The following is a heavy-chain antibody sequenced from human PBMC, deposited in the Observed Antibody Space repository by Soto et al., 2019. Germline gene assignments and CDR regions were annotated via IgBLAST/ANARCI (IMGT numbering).Heavy chain of an antibody. CDR3: AKGSGVVITDFDS. D-gene: IGHD3-22*01. CDR1: GFNFKGYA. CDR2: IRGGSDIT. J-gene: IGHJ4*02. Sequence: GGSLRLSCAASGFNFKGYAMNWVRQAPGKGLEWVSAIRGGSDITYYADSVKGRFTISRDTSKNTLHLQMNSLRVEDTAIYYCAKGSGVVITDFDSWGQGTLVTVSS. V-gene: IGHV3-23*01.